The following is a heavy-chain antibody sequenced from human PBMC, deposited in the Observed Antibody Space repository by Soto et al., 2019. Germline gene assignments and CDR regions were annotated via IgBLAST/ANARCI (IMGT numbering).Heavy chain of an antibody. CDR2: INPNSGGT. CDR1: GYTFTGYY. CDR3: ARDLISPQVATIDAPLDY. Sequence: ASVKVSCKASGYTFTGYYMHWVRQAPGQGLEWMGWINPNSGGTNYAQKFQGRVTMTRDTSISTAYMELSRLRSDDTAVYYCARDLISPQVATIDAPLDYWGQGTLVTVSS. D-gene: IGHD5-12*01. J-gene: IGHJ4*02. V-gene: IGHV1-2*02.